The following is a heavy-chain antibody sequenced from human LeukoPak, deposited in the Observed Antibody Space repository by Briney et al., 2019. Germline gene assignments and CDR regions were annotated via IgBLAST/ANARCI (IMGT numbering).Heavy chain of an antibody. CDR1: GYTFTFYF. CDR2: IIPILGIA. J-gene: IGHJ4*02. CDR3: ASIRGACTNGVCSYYFDY. Sequence: ASVTVSYKPSGYTFTFYFMHWVRQAPGQGLEWMGRIIPILGIANYAQKFQGRVTITADKSTSTAYMELSSLRSEDTAVYYCASIRGACTNGVCSYYFDYWGQGTLVTVSS. V-gene: IGHV1-69*02. D-gene: IGHD2-8*01.